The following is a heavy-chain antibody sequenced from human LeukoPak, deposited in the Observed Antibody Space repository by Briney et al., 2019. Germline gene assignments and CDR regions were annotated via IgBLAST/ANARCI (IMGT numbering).Heavy chain of an antibody. CDR1: GGSISSSTYY. V-gene: IGHV4-39*01. D-gene: IGHD5-24*01. CDR3: ARSRDGYNLFDY. J-gene: IGHJ4*02. CDR2: IYYNGRT. Sequence: PSETLSLTCAVSGGSISSSTYYWVWIRQPPGKGLEWIGSIYYNGRTYNNSSLKSRATISVDTSKNQFSLNLSSVTAADTAVYYCARSRDGYNLFDYWGQGTLVTVSS.